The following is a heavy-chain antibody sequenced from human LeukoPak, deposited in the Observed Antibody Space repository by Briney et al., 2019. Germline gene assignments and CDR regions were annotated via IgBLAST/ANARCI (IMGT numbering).Heavy chain of an antibody. J-gene: IGHJ4*02. CDR3: AREDDSSGSLDY. V-gene: IGHV4-31*03. CDR1: GRSISSGGYY. CDR2: IYYSGST. D-gene: IGHD3-22*01. Sequence: SETLSLTCTVSGRSISSGGYYWSWIRQHPGKGLEWIGYIYYSGSTYYNPSLKSRVTISVDTSKNQFSLKLSSVTAADTAVYYCAREDDSSGSLDYWGQGTLVTVSS.